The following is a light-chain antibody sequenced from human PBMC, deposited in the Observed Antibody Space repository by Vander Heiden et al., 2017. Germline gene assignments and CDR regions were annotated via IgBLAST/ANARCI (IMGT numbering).Light chain of an antibody. CDR3: QGDTSYAWT. CDR1: QSISSW. J-gene: IGKJ1*01. Sequence: DIQITQSPSTLSASVGNKVTITCRASQSISSWLAWYQQKPGKAPKLLIYKASSLESGVPSRFSASGPGTEFTLTISTRQLEDFATYSCQGDTSYAWTFGPGTKVEIK. V-gene: IGKV1-5*03. CDR2: KAS.